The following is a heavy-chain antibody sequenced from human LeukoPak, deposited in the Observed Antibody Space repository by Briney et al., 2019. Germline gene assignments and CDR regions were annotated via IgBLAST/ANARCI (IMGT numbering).Heavy chain of an antibody. CDR1: GFTFDDYA. J-gene: IGHJ6*03. Sequence: GGSLRLSCAASGFTFDDYAMHWVRQAPGKGLEWVSLISWDGGSTYYADSVKGRFTISRDNSKNSLYLQMNSLRAEDTALYYCAKDIVATIGDYYYMDVWGKGTTVTVSS. D-gene: IGHD5-12*01. CDR2: ISWDGGST. CDR3: AKDIVATIGDYYYMDV. V-gene: IGHV3-43D*03.